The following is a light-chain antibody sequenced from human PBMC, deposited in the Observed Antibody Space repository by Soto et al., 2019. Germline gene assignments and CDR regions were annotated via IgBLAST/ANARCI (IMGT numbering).Light chain of an antibody. CDR1: SSDIGGCNY. CDR3: SSYTGTSPPPYA. CDR2: DVS. J-gene: IGLJ1*01. Sequence: QSALTQPASVSGSPGQSITISCTGTSSDIGGCNYVSWYQQHPGKAPKLMIYDVSNRPSGVSNRFSGSKSGNTASLTISRLQAEDEADFSCSSYTGTSPPPYAFGPGTKFTVL. V-gene: IGLV2-14*01.